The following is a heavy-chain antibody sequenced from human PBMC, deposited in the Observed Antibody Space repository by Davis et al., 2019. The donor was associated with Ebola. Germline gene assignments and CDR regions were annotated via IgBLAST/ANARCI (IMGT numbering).Heavy chain of an antibody. D-gene: IGHD1-7*01. Sequence: GESLKISCAASGFTFSSYAMHWVRQAPGKGLEWVAVISYDGSNKYYADSVKGRFTISRDNSKNTLYLQMNSLRAEDTAVYYCAKGQPNWNSYFDYWGQGTLVTVSS. CDR2: ISYDGSNK. V-gene: IGHV3-30-3*01. CDR3: AKGQPNWNSYFDY. CDR1: GFTFSSYA. J-gene: IGHJ4*02.